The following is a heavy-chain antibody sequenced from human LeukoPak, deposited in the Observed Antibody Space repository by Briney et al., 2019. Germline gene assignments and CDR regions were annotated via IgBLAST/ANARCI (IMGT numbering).Heavy chain of an antibody. Sequence: ASVKVSCKASGYTFTGYYMHWVRQAPGQGLEWMGWINPNSGGANYAQKFQGRVTMTRDTSISTAYMELSRPRSDDTAVYYCARDFGYSVRNYYGSGSYYYFDYWGQGTLVTVSS. J-gene: IGHJ4*02. CDR2: INPNSGGA. V-gene: IGHV1-2*02. CDR3: ARDFGYSVRNYYGSGSYYYFDY. CDR1: GYTFTGYY. D-gene: IGHD3-10*01.